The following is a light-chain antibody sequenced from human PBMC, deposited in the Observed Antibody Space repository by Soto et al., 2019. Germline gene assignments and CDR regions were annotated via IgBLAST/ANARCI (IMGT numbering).Light chain of an antibody. CDR2: WAS. Sequence: DIVMTQSPDSLAVSLGERATINCKSSQSVLYSSNNKNYYAWYQQKPVQPPKLLIYWASTRESGVPDRFSGSGSGTDFTLTISSLQAEDVAVYYCQQYYSTSWTFGQGTKVEIK. CDR1: QSVLYSSNNKNY. J-gene: IGKJ1*01. CDR3: QQYYSTSWT. V-gene: IGKV4-1*01.